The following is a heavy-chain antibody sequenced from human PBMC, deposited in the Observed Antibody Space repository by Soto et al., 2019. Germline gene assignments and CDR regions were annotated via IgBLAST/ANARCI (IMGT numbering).Heavy chain of an antibody. CDR2: IGGSGATT. V-gene: IGHV3-23*01. J-gene: IGHJ4*02. CDR3: EKDAPGSGWLSDY. D-gene: IGHD3-22*01. CDR1: GFTFSNYA. Sequence: EVQLLESGGTLVQPGGSLRLSCAASGFTFSNYAMSWVRQAPGKGLEWVSSIGGSGATTYYADSVKGRFTISRDNSKNTLYLQMNSLRVEDTAVYYCEKDAPGSGWLSDYWGQGTLVTVSS.